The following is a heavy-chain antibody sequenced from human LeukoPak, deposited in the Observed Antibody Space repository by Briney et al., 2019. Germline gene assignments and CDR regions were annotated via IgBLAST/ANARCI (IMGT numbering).Heavy chain of an antibody. CDR1: GFTFSSYA. Sequence: GGSLRLSCAASGFTFSSYAMSWVRQAPGKGLEWVSATSGSGGSTYYADSVKGRFTISRDNSKNTLYLQMNSLRAEDTAVYYCAKTGGFWSGSINWGQGTLVTVSS. CDR3: AKTGGFWSGSIN. CDR2: TSGSGGST. J-gene: IGHJ4*02. V-gene: IGHV3-23*01. D-gene: IGHD3-3*01.